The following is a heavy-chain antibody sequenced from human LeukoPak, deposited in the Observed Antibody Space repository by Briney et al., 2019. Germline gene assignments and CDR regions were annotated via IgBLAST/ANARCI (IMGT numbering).Heavy chain of an antibody. V-gene: IGHV4-34*01. CDR2: INHSGST. CDR3: AKITVVAGSRYFDQ. Sequence: GYYWSWIRQXPXXXLEWIGEINHSGSTNYNPSLKSRVTISVDTSKNQFSLKLSSVTAADTAVYYCAKITVVAGSRYFDQWGQGTLVIVSS. D-gene: IGHD6-19*01. J-gene: IGHJ4*02. CDR1: GYY.